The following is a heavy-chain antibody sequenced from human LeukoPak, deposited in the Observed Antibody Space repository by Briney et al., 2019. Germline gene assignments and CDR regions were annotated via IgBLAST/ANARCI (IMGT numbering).Heavy chain of an antibody. Sequence: ASVKVSCKASGYTFTGYYMHWVRQAPGQGLEWMGWINPNSGGTNYAQKFQGWVTMTRDTSISTAYMELSRLRSDDTAVYYCARDWSFRDSSGYNYYYYGMDVWGQGTTVTVSS. V-gene: IGHV1-2*04. CDR1: GYTFTGYY. CDR3: ARDWSFRDSSGYNYYYYGMDV. CDR2: INPNSGGT. J-gene: IGHJ6*02. D-gene: IGHD3-22*01.